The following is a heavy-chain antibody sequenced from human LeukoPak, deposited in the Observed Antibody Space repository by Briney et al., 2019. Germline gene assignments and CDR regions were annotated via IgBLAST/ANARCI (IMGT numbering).Heavy chain of an antibody. Sequence: ASVKVSCKASGYTSTSYYIHWVRQAPGQGLEWMGIINPSGGSTTYAQKLQGRVTMTRDTFTSTVYMELSSLRSEDTAVYYCARDQSIAAGGGNYYYMDVWGKGTTVTVSS. V-gene: IGHV1-46*04. J-gene: IGHJ6*03. D-gene: IGHD6-13*01. CDR1: GYTSTSYY. CDR3: ARDQSIAAGGGNYYYMDV. CDR2: INPSGGST.